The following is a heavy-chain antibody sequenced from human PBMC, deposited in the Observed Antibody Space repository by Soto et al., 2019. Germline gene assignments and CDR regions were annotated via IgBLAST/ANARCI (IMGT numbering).Heavy chain of an antibody. J-gene: IGHJ6*02. CDR2: INHSGST. CDR1: GGSFSCYY. Sequence: AETLALTCAVYGGSFSCYYWSWIRQPPGKVLGLVGEINHSGSTNYNPSLKSRVTISVDTSKNHFSLKLSSVTAADTAVYYCARGDSSGCYWDYCYYGMDVWGQRTPVNVSS. CDR3: ARGDSSGCYWDYCYYGMDV. D-gene: IGHD6-19*01. V-gene: IGHV4-34*01.